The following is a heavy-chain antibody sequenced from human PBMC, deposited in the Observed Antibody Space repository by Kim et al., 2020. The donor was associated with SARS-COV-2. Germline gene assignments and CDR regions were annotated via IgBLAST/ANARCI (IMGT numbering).Heavy chain of an antibody. D-gene: IGHD1-26*01. J-gene: IGHJ4*02. CDR3: ARTTWELPHFDY. Sequence: RHSPSFQGQVTISADKSISTAYLQWSSLKASDTAMYYCARTTWELPHFDYWGQGTLVTVSS. V-gene: IGHV5-51*01.